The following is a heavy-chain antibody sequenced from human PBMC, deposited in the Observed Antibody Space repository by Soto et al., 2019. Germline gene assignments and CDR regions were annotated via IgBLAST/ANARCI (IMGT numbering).Heavy chain of an antibody. Sequence: GESLKISCKGSGYSFTSYWIGWVRQMPGKGLEWMGIIYPGDSDTRYSPSFQGQVTISADKSISTAYLQWSSLKASDTAMYYCARSDSGSQGYYYYGMDVWGQGTTVTVSS. CDR1: GYSFTSYW. D-gene: IGHD1-26*01. CDR2: IYPGDSDT. V-gene: IGHV5-51*01. CDR3: ARSDSGSQGYYYYGMDV. J-gene: IGHJ6*02.